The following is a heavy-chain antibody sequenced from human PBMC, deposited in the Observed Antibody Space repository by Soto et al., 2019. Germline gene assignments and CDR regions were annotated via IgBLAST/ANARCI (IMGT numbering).Heavy chain of an antibody. CDR1: GFTFSSYA. J-gene: IGHJ4*02. Sequence: EVQLLESGGGSVQPGGSLRLSCAASGFTFSSYAMHWVRRPPGKGLEWVSSISGSGGTAYYADSVKGRLSISRDSLVNTLYRQMNSLSADETAVYYCAKGRGQNWNVDCWGQGTLVTVSP. V-gene: IGHV3-23*01. CDR2: ISGSGGTA. CDR3: AKGRGQNWNVDC. D-gene: IGHD1-1*01.